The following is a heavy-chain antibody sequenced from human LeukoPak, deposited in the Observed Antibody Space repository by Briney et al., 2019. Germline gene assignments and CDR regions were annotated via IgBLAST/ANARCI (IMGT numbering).Heavy chain of an antibody. J-gene: IGHJ4*02. CDR1: GYPFTNYG. V-gene: IGHV1-18*01. CDR3: ARDADGSGTLLDY. D-gene: IGHD3-10*01. CDR2: INGGNGQT. Sequence: GSVKVSCKTSGYPFTNYGVTWVRQAPGQGLEWMGWINGGNGQTRYARKFQGRVTMATDTSTTTVYMEVRSLRYDDTASYYCARDADGSGTLLDYWGQGTSVTVSS.